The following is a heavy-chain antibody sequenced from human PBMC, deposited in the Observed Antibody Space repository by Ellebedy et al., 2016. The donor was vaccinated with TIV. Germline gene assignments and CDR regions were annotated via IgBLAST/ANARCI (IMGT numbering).Heavy chain of an antibody. Sequence: AASVKVSCKASGYIFINYGFGWVRQAPGRGLEWMGWISTSSGNTNYAQPLQGRLTLTTDTATSTAYMELSNLTDDDTAVYYCARTARNYYDASGLGPAWGQGTLITVSS. CDR1: GYIFINYG. J-gene: IGHJ5*02. D-gene: IGHD3-22*01. CDR3: ARTARNYYDASGLGPA. V-gene: IGHV1-18*01. CDR2: ISTSSGNT.